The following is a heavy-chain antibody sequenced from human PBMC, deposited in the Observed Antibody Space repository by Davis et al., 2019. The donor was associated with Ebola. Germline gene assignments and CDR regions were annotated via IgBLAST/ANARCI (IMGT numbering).Heavy chain of an antibody. CDR2: IYYSGST. V-gene: IGHV4-61*01. J-gene: IGHJ5*02. CDR1: GGSVSSGSYY. Sequence: MPSETLSLTCTVSGGSVSSGSYYWSWIRQPPGKGLEWIAYIYYSGSTNYNPSLKSRVTISVDTSKNQFSLKLSSVTAADTAVYYCARLVAGGGANNWFDPWGQGTLVTVSS. D-gene: IGHD2-8*02. CDR3: ARLVAGGGANNWFDP.